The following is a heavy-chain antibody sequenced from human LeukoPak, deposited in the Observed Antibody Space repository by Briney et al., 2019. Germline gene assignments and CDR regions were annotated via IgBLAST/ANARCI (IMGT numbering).Heavy chain of an antibody. V-gene: IGHV3-23*01. D-gene: IGHD3-16*02. CDR2: ITGHSDSP. J-gene: IGHJ4*02. CDR3: AGYVWGTYRYTNY. Sequence: GGSLRLSCAASGFTFSSYAMSWVRQPPGQGPEWVSGITGHSDSPYHTGSVKGRFTISRDNSKNTLYLQMHSLRAEDTAVYYCAGYVWGTYRYTNYWGQGTLVTVSS. CDR1: GFTFSSYA.